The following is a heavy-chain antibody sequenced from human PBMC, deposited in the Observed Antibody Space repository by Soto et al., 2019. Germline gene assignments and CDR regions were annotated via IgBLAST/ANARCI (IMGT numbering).Heavy chain of an antibody. CDR2: MNPNSGGT. CDR1: GYSFTSYD. V-gene: IGHV1-8*01. CDR3: VRVGQGRIGP. J-gene: IGHJ5*02. Sequence: QVQLLQSGAEVKKPGASVKVSCKASGYSFTSYDINWVRQATGQGFDFMGWMNPNSGGTGYPRKFQDRVTMTWDTSISTAYMELTSLRSEDTAVYYCVRVGQGRIGPWGQGTLVTVSS.